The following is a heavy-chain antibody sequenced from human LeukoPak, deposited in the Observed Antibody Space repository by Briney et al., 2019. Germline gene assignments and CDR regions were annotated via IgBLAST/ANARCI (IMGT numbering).Heavy chain of an antibody. D-gene: IGHD6-13*01. CDR1: GFTFSSYA. J-gene: IGHJ4*02. CDR2: ISGSGGST. V-gene: IGHV3-23*01. Sequence: GGSLRLSCAASGFTFSSYAMSWVRQAPGKGLEWVSAISGSGGSTYYADSVKGRFTISRDNSRNTLYLQMNSLRAEDTAVYYRAKDNFLAAANLKDYWGQGTLVTVAS. CDR3: AKDNFLAAANLKDY.